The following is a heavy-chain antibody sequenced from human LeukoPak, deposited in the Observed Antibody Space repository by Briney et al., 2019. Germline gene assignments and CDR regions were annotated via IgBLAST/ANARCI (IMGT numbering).Heavy chain of an antibody. D-gene: IGHD3-9*01. Sequence: ASVKLSCKASGYTFTGYYMHWVRQAPGQGLEWMGWINPNSGGTNYAQKFQGRVTMTRDTSISTAYMELSRLRSDDTAVYYCARGIRYFDWLLLENYYFDYWGQGTLVTVSS. CDR3: ARGIRYFDWLLLENYYFDY. J-gene: IGHJ4*02. V-gene: IGHV1-2*02. CDR2: INPNSGGT. CDR1: GYTFTGYY.